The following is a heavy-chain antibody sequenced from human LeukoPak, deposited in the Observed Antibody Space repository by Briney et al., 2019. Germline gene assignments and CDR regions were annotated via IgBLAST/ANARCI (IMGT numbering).Heavy chain of an antibody. CDR3: ARRGKYYYDSSGYYYIAPPNAFDI. CDR2: INHSGST. CDR1: GGSFSGYY. J-gene: IGHJ3*02. V-gene: IGHV4-34*01. D-gene: IGHD3-22*01. Sequence: SETLSLTCAVYGGSFSGYYWSWIRQPPGKGLEWIGEINHSGSTNYNPSLKSRVTISVDTSKNQFSLKLSSVTAADTAVYYCARRGKYYYDSSGYYYIAPPNAFDIWGQGTMVTVSS.